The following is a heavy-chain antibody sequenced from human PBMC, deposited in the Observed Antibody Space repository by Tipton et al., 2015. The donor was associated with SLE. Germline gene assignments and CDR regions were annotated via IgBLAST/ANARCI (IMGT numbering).Heavy chain of an antibody. CDR2: IKQDGSDK. D-gene: IGHD6-19*01. CDR1: GFTFINHW. CDR3: VRGNGWLPAY. J-gene: IGHJ4*02. V-gene: IGHV3-7*01. Sequence: VQLVQSGGALVQPGGSLRLSCEASGFTFINHWMNWVRQAPGKGPEWVANIKQDGSDKFYTDSLKGRFTISRDNAKNSLHLEMNSLRTEDTGVYYCVRGNGWLPAYWGQGTLVTVSS.